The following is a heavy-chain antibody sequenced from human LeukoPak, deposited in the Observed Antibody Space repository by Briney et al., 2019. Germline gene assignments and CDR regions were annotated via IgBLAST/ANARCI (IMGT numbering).Heavy chain of an antibody. J-gene: IGHJ5*02. CDR2: INHSGTA. Sequence: SETLSLTCAVSGDSFSDNFWSWIRQPPGKGLEWIGEINHSGTANYNPSLRSRVIISIDTSKNQFSLKLSSVTAADTAVYYCARDVVADSRGGPAVRGWFDPWGQGTLVTVSS. D-gene: IGHD2-15*01. CDR1: GDSFSDNF. V-gene: IGHV4-34*01. CDR3: ARDVVADSRGGPAVRGWFDP.